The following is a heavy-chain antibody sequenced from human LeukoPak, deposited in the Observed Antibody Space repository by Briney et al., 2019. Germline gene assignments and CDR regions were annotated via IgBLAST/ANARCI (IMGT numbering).Heavy chain of an antibody. J-gene: IGHJ6*03. D-gene: IGHD2-2*01. CDR2: INPSGGST. CDR1: GYTFTSYY. V-gene: IGHV1-46*01. CDR3: ASRLPKRDCSSTSCYGYYYYYYMDV. Sequence: GASVKVSCKASGYTFTSYYMHWVRQAPGQGLEWMGIINPSGGSTSYAQKFQGRVTMTRDMSTSTVYMELSSLRSEDTAVYYCASRLPKRDCSSTSCYGYYYYYYMDVWGKGTTVTVSS.